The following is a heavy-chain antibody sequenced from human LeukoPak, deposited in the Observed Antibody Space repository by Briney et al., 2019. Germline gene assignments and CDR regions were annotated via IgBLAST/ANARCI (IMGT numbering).Heavy chain of an antibody. CDR2: ISGSGGST. V-gene: IGHV3-23*01. Sequence: GGSLRLSCAASGFTFSSYAMSWVRQAPGKGLEWVSAISGSGGSTYYADSVKGRFTISRDNSKNTLYLQMNSLRAEDTAVYYCAKDRRRGYAISHKTWTGYAFDIWGQGTMVTVSS. CDR3: AKDRRRGYAISHKTWTGYAFDI. J-gene: IGHJ3*02. D-gene: IGHD2-8*01. CDR1: GFTFSSYA.